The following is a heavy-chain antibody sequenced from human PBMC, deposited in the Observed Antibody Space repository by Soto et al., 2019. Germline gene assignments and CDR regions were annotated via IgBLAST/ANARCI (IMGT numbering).Heavy chain of an antibody. CDR3: ARGLQQLDYYGMDV. D-gene: IGHD6-13*01. V-gene: IGHV4-34*01. J-gene: IGHJ6*02. Sequence: QVQLQRWGAGLLKPSETLSLTCAVYGGSFSGYYWSWIRQPPGKGLEWTGEINHSGSTNYNPSLKGRVSISVDTSKNQFSLKLSSVTAADTAVYYCARGLQQLDYYGMDVWGQGTTVTVSS. CDR1: GGSFSGYY. CDR2: INHSGST.